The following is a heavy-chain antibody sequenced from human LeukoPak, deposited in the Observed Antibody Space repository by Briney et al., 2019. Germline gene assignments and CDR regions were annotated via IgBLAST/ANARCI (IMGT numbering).Heavy chain of an antibody. J-gene: IGHJ4*02. CDR1: GGTFSSYA. V-gene: IGHV1-69*13. D-gene: IGHD2-2*01. CDR2: IIPIFGTA. Sequence: ASVKVSCKASGGTFSSYAISWVRQAPGQGLECMGGIIPIFGTANYAQKFQGRVTITADESTSTAYMELSSLRSEDTAVYYCARGVVVPAAPQYFDYWGQGTLVTVSS. CDR3: ARGVVVPAAPQYFDY.